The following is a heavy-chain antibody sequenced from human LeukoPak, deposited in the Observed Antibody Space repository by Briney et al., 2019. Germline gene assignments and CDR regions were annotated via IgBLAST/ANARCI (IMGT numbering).Heavy chain of an antibody. D-gene: IGHD6-19*01. CDR2: ISYDGSNK. CDR1: GFTFSSYA. J-gene: IGHJ4*02. V-gene: IGHV3-30-3*01. CDR3: AKDDGLVQTFGY. Sequence: PGGSLRLSCAASGFTFSSYAMHWVRQAPGKGLEWVAVISYDGSNKYYADSVKGRFTISRDNSKNTLYLQMNSLRAEDTAVYYCAKDDGLVQTFGYWGQGTLVTVSS.